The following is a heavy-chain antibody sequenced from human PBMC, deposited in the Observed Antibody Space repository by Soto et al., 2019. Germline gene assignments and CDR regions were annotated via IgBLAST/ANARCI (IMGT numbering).Heavy chain of an antibody. CDR2: IYYSGST. CDR3: ARDEEDGGRNN. Sequence: PSETLSLTCTVSGGSISSYYWSWIRQPPGKGLEWIGYIYYSGSTNYNPSLKSRVTISVDTSKNQFSLKLSSVTAADTAVYYCARDEEDGGRNNWGQGTLVTVSS. V-gene: IGHV4-59*01. J-gene: IGHJ4*02. D-gene: IGHD4-17*01. CDR1: GGSISSYY.